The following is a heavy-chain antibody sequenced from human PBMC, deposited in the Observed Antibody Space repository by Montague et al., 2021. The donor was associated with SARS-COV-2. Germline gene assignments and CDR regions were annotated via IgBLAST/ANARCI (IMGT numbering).Heavy chain of an antibody. Sequence: CAISGDSVSINSVAWSWIRQSPLSGLEWLGRTYYRSKWYRDYAPSVRCRLTVNPDASKNEFSLELNYVTPEDTAVYYCVRYSGWFYFDFWGQGTLVTVSS. J-gene: IGHJ4*02. CDR2: TYYRSKWYR. V-gene: IGHV6-1*01. CDR3: VRYSGWFYFDF. D-gene: IGHD6-19*01. CDR1: GDSVSINSVA.